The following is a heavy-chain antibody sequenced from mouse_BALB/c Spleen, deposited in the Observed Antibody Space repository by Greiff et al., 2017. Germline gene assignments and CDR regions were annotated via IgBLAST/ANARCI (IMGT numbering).Heavy chain of an antibody. CDR1: GFAFSSYD. Sequence: EVQLVESGGGLVKPGGSLKLSCAASGFAFSSYDMSWVRQTPEKRLEWVAYISSGGGSTYYPDTVKGRFTISRDNAKNTLYLQMSSLKSEDTAMYYCARQREYFDYWGQGTTLTVSS. CDR2: ISSGGGST. J-gene: IGHJ2*01. CDR3: ARQREYFDY. V-gene: IGHV5-12-1*01.